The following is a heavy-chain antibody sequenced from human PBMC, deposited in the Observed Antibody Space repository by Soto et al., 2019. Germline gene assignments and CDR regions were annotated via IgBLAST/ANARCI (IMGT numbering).Heavy chain of an antibody. Sequence: ASVKVSCKVSGYTLTELSMHCVRQAPGKGLEWMGGFDPEDGETIYAQKFQGRVTMTEDTSTDTAYMELSSLRSEDTAVYYCATIGGCSSTSCPWDYWGQGTLVTVSS. V-gene: IGHV1-24*01. CDR2: FDPEDGET. CDR3: ATIGGCSSTSCPWDY. CDR1: GYTLTELS. J-gene: IGHJ4*02. D-gene: IGHD2-2*01.